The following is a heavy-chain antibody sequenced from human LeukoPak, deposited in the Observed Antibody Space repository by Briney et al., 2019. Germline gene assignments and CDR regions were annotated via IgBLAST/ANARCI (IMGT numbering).Heavy chain of an antibody. CDR1: GYTFTGYY. D-gene: IGHD3-16*01. V-gene: IGHV1-2*02. CDR2: INPNSGGT. Sequence: ASVKVSCKASGYTFTGYYMHWVRQAPGQGLEWMGWINPNSGGTNYAQKFQGRVTMTRDTSISTAYMELSRLRADDTAVYYWGRGSGGDFDYWGQGTLVTVSS. CDR3: GRGSGGDFDY. J-gene: IGHJ4*02.